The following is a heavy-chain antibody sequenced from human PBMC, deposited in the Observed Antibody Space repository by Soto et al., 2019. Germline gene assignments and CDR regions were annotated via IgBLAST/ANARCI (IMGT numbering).Heavy chain of an antibody. Sequence: EVQLLESGGGWVQPGGSRRLSCTASGFPFSKFEMSWARQASGKRLEWVSCIGVSGGETHYADYVKGRFIISRDNSKNTLYLQMDSRRAEDMAVYYCVQGGWLDEWGQGTLVTVSS. CDR3: VQGGWLDE. CDR1: GFPFSKFE. CDR2: IGVSGGET. D-gene: IGHD6-19*01. J-gene: IGHJ4*02. V-gene: IGHV3-23*01.